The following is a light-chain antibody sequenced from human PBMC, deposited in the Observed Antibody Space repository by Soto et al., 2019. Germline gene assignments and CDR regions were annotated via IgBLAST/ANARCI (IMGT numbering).Light chain of an antibody. CDR3: QQYSDFLIS. Sequence: DIQMTQSPSTLSASVGDRVTITCRASQSISTWLAWYQQEPGKAPKLLIHKASSLQSGVPSRFSGSGSGTDFTLTISSLHPDDFATYYCQQYSDFLISFGPGTTVDFK. J-gene: IGKJ3*01. CDR2: KAS. CDR1: QSISTW. V-gene: IGKV1-5*03.